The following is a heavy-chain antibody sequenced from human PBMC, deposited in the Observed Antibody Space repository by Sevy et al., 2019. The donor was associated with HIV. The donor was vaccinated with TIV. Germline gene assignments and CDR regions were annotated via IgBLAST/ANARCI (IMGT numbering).Heavy chain of an antibody. CDR1: GYTFTSYD. D-gene: IGHD6-13*01. Sequence: ASEKVSCKTSGYTFTSYDINWVRQATGQGLEWMGWMNPDSGKRGYAQKFQGRVTMTTNTSISTAYMELRSLRSEDSAVYYCARADLDSSTFFYYYGMDVWGQGTTVIVSS. CDR2: MNPDSGKR. J-gene: IGHJ6*02. CDR3: ARADLDSSTFFYYYGMDV. V-gene: IGHV1-8*01.